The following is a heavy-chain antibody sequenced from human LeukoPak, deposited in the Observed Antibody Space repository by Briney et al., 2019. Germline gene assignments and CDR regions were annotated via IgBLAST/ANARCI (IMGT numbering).Heavy chain of an antibody. CDR3: ARGSTGNHSPPHFDY. CDR1: GYTFTGYY. CDR2: INPNSGGT. D-gene: IGHD3-10*01. V-gene: IGHV1-2*02. J-gene: IGHJ4*02. Sequence: GASVKVSCKASGYTFTGYYMHWVRQAPGQGLEWMGWINPNSGGTNYAQKFQGRVTMTRDTSISTAYMELSSLRSEDTAVYYCARGSTGNHSPPHFDYWGQGTLVTVSS.